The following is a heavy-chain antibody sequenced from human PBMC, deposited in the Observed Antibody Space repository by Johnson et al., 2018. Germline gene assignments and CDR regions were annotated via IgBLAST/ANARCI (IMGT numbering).Heavy chain of an antibody. CDR2: IRSKANSYAT. CDR1: GFTFSGSA. V-gene: IGHV3-73*02. J-gene: IGHJ3*02. CDR3: TRHVEDSGSYYVGAFDI. D-gene: IGHD1-26*01. Sequence: VQLQESGGGLVQPGGSLKLSCAASGFTFSGSAMHWVRQASGKGLEWVGRIRSKANSYATAYAASVKGRFTISRDDSKNTAYLQMNSQKTEDTAVYYCTRHVEDSGSYYVGAFDIWGQGTMVTVSS.